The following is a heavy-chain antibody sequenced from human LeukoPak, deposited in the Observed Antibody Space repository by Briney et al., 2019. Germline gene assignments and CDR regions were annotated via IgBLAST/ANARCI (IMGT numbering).Heavy chain of an antibody. CDR3: ASGFSNSPYFDY. D-gene: IGHD6-6*01. Sequence: GGSLRLSCAASGFTFSTYYMNWVRQAPGKGLEWVSFITGSSSYIYYTDSVKGRFTISRDNAKNSLFLQMNSLRDEDTAVYYCASGFSNSPYFDYWRQGTLVTVSS. CDR1: GFTFSTYY. V-gene: IGHV3-21*01. J-gene: IGHJ4*02. CDR2: ITGSSSYI.